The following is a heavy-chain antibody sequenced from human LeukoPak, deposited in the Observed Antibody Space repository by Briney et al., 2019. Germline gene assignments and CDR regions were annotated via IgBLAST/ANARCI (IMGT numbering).Heavy chain of an antibody. J-gene: IGHJ3*02. CDR1: RFTFSSYG. CDR2: IRYDGSNK. V-gene: IGHV3-30*02. Sequence: GGSLRLSCAASRFTFSSYGMHWVRQAPGKGLEWVAFIRYDGSNKYYADSVKGRFTISRDNSKNTLYLQMNSLRAEDTAVYYCAKAQTTAFDIWGQGTMVTISS. D-gene: IGHD1-14*01. CDR3: AKAQTTAFDI.